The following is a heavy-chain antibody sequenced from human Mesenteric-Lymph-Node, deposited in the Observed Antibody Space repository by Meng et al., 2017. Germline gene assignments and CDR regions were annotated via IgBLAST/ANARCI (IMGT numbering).Heavy chain of an antibody. D-gene: IGHD1-26*01. CDR2: ISSSGTYI. CDR3: ARGSGLAVAATFDY. CDR1: GFTFSRYS. V-gene: IGHV3-21*01. J-gene: IGHJ4*02. Sequence: EVQLGECGGGRGKPGGGLRLAGAASGFTFSRYSMNWVRQAPGKGLEWVSSISSSGTYIYYADSVKGRFTISRDNAKNSLYLQMNSLRAEDTAVYYCARGSGLAVAATFDYWGQGTLVTVSS.